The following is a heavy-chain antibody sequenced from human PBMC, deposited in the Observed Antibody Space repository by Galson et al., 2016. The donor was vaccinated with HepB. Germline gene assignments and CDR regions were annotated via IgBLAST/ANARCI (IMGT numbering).Heavy chain of an antibody. J-gene: IGHJ4*02. CDR2: IYWDDDK. D-gene: IGHD4-17*01. CDR3: AHSENGDFVDY. CDR1: GFSLSTSGVG. V-gene: IGHV2-5*02. Sequence: PALVKPPQTLTLTCTFSGFSLSTSGVGVGWIRQPPGKALEWLALIYWDDDKRYSPSLKRRLTVTKDTSKNLVVLTMSNMNPVDTATYYCAHSENGDFVDYWGQGALVIVSS.